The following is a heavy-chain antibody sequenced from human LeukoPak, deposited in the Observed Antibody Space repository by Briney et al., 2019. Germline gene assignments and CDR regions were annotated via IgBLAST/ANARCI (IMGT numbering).Heavy chain of an antibody. CDR3: ARYAYQTYYYGSGSYR. CDR2: IYSGGST. J-gene: IGHJ4*02. V-gene: IGHV3-66*01. CDR1: GFTVSSNY. D-gene: IGHD3-10*01. Sequence: GGSLRLSCAASGFTVSSNYMSWVREAPGKGLEWVSVIYSGGSTDYADSVKCRFTSSSDNSKNTLYLQMNSLRAEDTAVYYCARYAYQTYYYGSGSYRWGQGTLVTVSS.